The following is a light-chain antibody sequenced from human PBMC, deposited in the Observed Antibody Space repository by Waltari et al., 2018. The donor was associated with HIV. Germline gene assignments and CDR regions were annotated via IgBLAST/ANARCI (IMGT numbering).Light chain of an antibody. J-gene: IGLJ3*02. CDR2: DNK. V-gene: IGLV1-51*01. CDR1: SSNLGNDY. CDR3: GTWDPRLSAGV. Sequence: QSVLTQPPSVSAAPGQTVTISCSGSSSNLGNDYVSWYQHVPGAAPRLLIYDNKKRPSGIPDRFSCSKSGASATLDITGLQTGDEADYYCGTWDPRLSAGVFGGGTKLTVL.